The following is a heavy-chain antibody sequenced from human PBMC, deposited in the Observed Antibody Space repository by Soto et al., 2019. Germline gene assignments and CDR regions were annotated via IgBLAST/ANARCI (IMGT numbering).Heavy chain of an antibody. CDR2: IYQSGST. CDR1: GGSISSGGYA. Sequence: LSLTCAVSGGSISSGGYAWAWIRQPPGKGLEWVGYIYQSGSTYYNPSLKSRVTIAADRSKNQFSLNLASVTAADTAVYYCARSYSGGDAYFDYWGQGTVVTVSS. D-gene: IGHD2-21*02. J-gene: IGHJ4*02. V-gene: IGHV4-30-2*01. CDR3: ARSYSGGDAYFDY.